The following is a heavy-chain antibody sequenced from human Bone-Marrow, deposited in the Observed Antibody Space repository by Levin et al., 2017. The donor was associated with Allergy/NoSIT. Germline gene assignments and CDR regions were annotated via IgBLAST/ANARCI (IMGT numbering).Heavy chain of an antibody. CDR2: ITSSGATT. V-gene: IGHV3-23*01. CDR1: GFTFGTYA. J-gene: IGHJ3*02. D-gene: IGHD3-10*01. CDR3: AKGLESLTGWYGSGSPRNALDI. Sequence: HPGGSLRLSCAASGFTFGTYAMTWVRQAPGKGLEWVSGITSSGATTYYADSVKGRFTISRDNSKNTLSLQMSSLSAEDTALYYCAKGLESLTGWYGSGSPRNALDIWGRGTVVTVSS.